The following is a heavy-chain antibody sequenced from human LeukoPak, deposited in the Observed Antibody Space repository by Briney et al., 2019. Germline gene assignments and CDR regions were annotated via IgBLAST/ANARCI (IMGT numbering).Heavy chain of an antibody. D-gene: IGHD4-17*01. J-gene: IGHJ4*02. Sequence: GFIYYIGSTNYNPSLKSRVTISVATSKNQFSLKLSSVTAADTAVYYCARAPTTVTQYYFDYWGQGTLVTVSS. CDR2: IYYIGST. V-gene: IGHV4-59*01. CDR3: ARAPTTVTQYYFDY.